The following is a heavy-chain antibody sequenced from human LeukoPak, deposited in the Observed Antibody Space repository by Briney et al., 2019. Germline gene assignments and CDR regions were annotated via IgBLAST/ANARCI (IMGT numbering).Heavy chain of an antibody. Sequence: PSETLSLTCTVSGGSISSYYWSWIRQPPGKGLEWIGYIYYSGSTYYNPSLKSRVTISVDTSKNQFSLKLSSVTAADTAVYYCARQGIVGATTGEYYFDYWGQGTLVTVSS. J-gene: IGHJ4*02. V-gene: IGHV4-59*08. CDR2: IYYSGST. CDR1: GGSISSYY. D-gene: IGHD1-26*01. CDR3: ARQGIVGATTGEYYFDY.